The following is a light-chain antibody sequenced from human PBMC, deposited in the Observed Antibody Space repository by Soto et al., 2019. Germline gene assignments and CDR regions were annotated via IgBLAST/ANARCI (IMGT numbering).Light chain of an antibody. CDR1: SSNIGAGYE. J-gene: IGLJ1*01. CDR2: ENN. Sequence: QSVLTQPPSVSEAPGQRVTISCTGSSSNIGAGYEAHWYQQVPGTAPKLLIYENNNRPSGVPDRFSGSKSGTSASLAITGRRAEDEAEYYCQSYHSSLGGYVFGTGTEVTVI. V-gene: IGLV1-40*01. CDR3: QSYHSSLGGYV.